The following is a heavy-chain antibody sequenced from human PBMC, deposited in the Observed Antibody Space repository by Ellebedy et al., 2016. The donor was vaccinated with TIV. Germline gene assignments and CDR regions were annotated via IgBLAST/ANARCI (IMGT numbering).Heavy chain of an antibody. D-gene: IGHD7-27*01. CDR1: GLTFSRYG. J-gene: IGHJ4*02. Sequence: PGGSLRLSCAASGLTFSRYGMHWIRQAPDMGLEWVAVIWYDGSIKYLADSVKGRFTISRDNFNNTLYLQMNSLRAEDTAVYWCASWDFDYWGQGTLVTVSS. V-gene: IGHV3-33*01. CDR2: IWYDGSIK. CDR3: ASWDFDY.